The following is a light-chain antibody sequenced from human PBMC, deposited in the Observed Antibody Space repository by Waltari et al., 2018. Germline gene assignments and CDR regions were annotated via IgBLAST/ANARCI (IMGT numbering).Light chain of an antibody. J-gene: IGLJ2*01. CDR3: HSRDASGVGGA. CDR2: DKN. V-gene: IGLV3-19*01. CDR1: SLRSYY. Sequence: TQDPAVSVALGQTVSLTCQGDSLRSYYESWYHQRPGQAPILVMYDKNSRPSGVPDRFSASSSDNTASLTITGAQAEDEAYYYCHSRDASGVGGAFGGGTKLTVL.